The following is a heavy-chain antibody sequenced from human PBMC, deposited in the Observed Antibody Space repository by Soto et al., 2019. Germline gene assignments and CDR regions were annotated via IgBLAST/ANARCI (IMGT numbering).Heavy chain of an antibody. Sequence: EVQLLESGGGFIHPGGSLRLSCAASGFSFSSFAMNWLRQAPGKGLEWVSIISGSADSTFYADSVKGRFTISRDNSKSTLYLQINSLRAADTAVYYCAKTRGAMIYAISVYGMDVWGQGTTVTVSS. J-gene: IGHJ6*02. CDR1: GFSFSSFA. D-gene: IGHD2-8*01. V-gene: IGHV3-23*01. CDR3: AKTRGAMIYAISVYGMDV. CDR2: ISGSADST.